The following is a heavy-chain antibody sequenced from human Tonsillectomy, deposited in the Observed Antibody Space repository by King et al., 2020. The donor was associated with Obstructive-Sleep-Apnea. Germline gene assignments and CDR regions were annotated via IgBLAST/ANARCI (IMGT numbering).Heavy chain of an antibody. Sequence: VQLVESGGGVVQPGRSLRLSCAASGFTFSSYGMHWVRQAPGKGLEWVAVIWYDGSNNYYADSVKGRFTISRDNSKNTLYLQMNSLRAEDTAVYYCAKDIADFYGMDVWGQGTTVTVSS. D-gene: IGHD3-3*01. J-gene: IGHJ6*02. CDR2: IWYDGSNN. CDR1: GFTFSSYG. CDR3: AKDIADFYGMDV. V-gene: IGHV3-33*06.